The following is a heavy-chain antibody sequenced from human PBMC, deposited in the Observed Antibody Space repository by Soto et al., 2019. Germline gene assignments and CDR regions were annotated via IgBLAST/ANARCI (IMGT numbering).Heavy chain of an antibody. CDR2: VNPGAGTT. V-gene: IGHV1-46*01. J-gene: IGHJ4*02. D-gene: IGHD3-16*02. CDR1: GYTFTSYY. CDR3: ARAYDYLRGSCRQLYY. Sequence: ASVKVSCKASGYTFTSYYIHWLRQAPGQGLEWLGVVNPGAGTTDYSQKFRGRVTMTRDTSTSTVYMDMSSLRSEDTAVYYCARAYDYLRGSCRQLYYWGQGTLVTVSS.